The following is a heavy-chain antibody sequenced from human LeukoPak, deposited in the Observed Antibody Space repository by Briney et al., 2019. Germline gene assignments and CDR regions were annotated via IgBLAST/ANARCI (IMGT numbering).Heavy chain of an antibody. D-gene: IGHD3-22*01. V-gene: IGHV3-48*01. CDR1: GFTFSPYS. CDR2: ISSSSETI. CDR3: ARPSSGYYSDAFDI. Sequence: GGSLRLSCAASGFTFSPYSMNWVRQAPGKGLEWVSYISSSSETIFYADSVKGRFTISRDNAKNSLYLQMNSLRAEDTAVYYCARPSSGYYSDAFDIWGQGTMVTVSS. J-gene: IGHJ3*02.